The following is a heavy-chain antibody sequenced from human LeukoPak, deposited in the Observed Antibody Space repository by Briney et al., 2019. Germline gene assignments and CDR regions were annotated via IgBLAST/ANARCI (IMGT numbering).Heavy chain of an antibody. CDR2: ISSSSSYT. CDR1: GFTFSDYY. Sequence: PGGSLRLSCAASGFTFSDYYMSWIRQAPGKGPEWVSYISSSSSYTNYADSVKGRFTISRDNAKNSLYLQMNSLRAEDTAVYYCAREGGRFGRVVPAAHFDYWGQGTLVTASS. CDR3: AREGGRFGRVVPAAHFDY. V-gene: IGHV3-11*05. J-gene: IGHJ4*02. D-gene: IGHD2-2*01.